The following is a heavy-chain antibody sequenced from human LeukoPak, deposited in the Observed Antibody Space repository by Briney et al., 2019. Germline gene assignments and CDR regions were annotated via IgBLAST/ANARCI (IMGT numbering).Heavy chain of an antibody. J-gene: IGHJ4*02. CDR1: GFTFSTYA. CDR2: ISGSGSST. D-gene: IGHD3-9*01. CDR3: AKDFGAIFGDY. V-gene: IGHV3-23*01. Sequence: GGSLRLSCAASGFTFSTYAMSWVRQAPGKGLEWVSAISGSGSSTYYADSVKGRFTISRDNSKNTLYLQMNSLRAEDSAIYFCAKDFGAIFGDYWGQGSLVTVSS.